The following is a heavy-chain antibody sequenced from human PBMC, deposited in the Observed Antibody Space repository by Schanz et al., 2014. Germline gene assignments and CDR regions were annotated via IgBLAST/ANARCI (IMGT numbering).Heavy chain of an antibody. D-gene: IGHD3-10*01. CDR1: GFTFSSYA. V-gene: IGHV3-23*01. CDR3: ARLPVGYGSGIWDV. J-gene: IGHJ6*02. Sequence: EGQLLESGGGLIQPGGSLRLSCAASGFTFSSYAMSWVRQAPGKGLEWVSTISASGGSTYYADSVKGRFTISRDNSKNILYLQMNSLRAEDTAVYYCARLPVGYGSGIWDVWGQGTSVTGSS. CDR2: ISASGGST.